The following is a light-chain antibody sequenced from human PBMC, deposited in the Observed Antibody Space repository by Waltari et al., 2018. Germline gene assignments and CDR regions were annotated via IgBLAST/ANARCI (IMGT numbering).Light chain of an antibody. J-gene: IGLJ3*02. V-gene: IGLV7-46*01. Sequence: QPVVTQEPSLTVSPGGTVTLSCASSAAAVTIGHYPCCFQQKPGQAPKTLLSETNLRHSRTPARVSGSLLGGKAALTLSGAQPEDEADYYCTLSCVFGGGTKLTVL. CDR1: AAAVTIGHY. CDR3: TLSCV. CDR2: ETN.